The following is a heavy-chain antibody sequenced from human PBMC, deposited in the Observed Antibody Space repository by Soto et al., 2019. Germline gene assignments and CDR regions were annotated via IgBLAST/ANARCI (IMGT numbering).Heavy chain of an antibody. V-gene: IGHV1-18*01. CDR3: ARDCSGGSCYSPYYYYGMDV. CDR1: GYTFTSYG. D-gene: IGHD2-15*01. J-gene: IGHJ6*02. Sequence: QVQLVQSGAEVKKPGASVKVSCKASGYTFTSYGISWVRQAPGQGLEWMGWISAYNGNTNYAQKLQGRVTMTTDTSTSTGYMELRSLRSDDTAVYYCARDCSGGSCYSPYYYYGMDVWGQGTTVTVSS. CDR2: ISAYNGNT.